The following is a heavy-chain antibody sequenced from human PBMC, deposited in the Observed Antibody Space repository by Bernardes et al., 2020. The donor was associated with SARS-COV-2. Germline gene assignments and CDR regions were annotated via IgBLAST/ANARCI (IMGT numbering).Heavy chain of an antibody. D-gene: IGHD3-3*01. Sequence: ASVKVSCKASGYTFTYYYVHWVRQAPGQGLEWMGMIDPSGGDTSYAQKFQGRVTVTRDTSTSTVYMDLSSLRSVDTAVYYCARAASEWYGMDVWGQGTTVTVSS. CDR1: GYTFTYYY. J-gene: IGHJ6*02. CDR3: ARAASEWYGMDV. CDR2: IDPSGGDT. V-gene: IGHV1-46*01.